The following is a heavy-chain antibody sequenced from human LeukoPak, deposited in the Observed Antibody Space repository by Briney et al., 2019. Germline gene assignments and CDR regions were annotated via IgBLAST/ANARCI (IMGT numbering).Heavy chain of an antibody. CDR1: AFTFSSYA. CDR3: ARDSSTIIDY. D-gene: IGHD2-2*01. CDR2: ISGSGATT. Sequence: LTGGSLRLSCAASAFTFSSYAMSWVRQAPGKGLEWVSDISGSGATTHYADSVKGRFTISRDNSKNTLYLQMNSLRAEDTAVYYCARDSSTIIDYWGQGTLVTVSS. J-gene: IGHJ4*02. V-gene: IGHV3-23*01.